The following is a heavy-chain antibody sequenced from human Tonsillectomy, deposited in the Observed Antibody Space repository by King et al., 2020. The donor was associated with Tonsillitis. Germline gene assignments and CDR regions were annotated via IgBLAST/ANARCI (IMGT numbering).Heavy chain of an antibody. CDR1: GYRFSDYW. Sequence: VQLVESGAEVKKPGQSLKISCPGSGYRFSDYWIAWVRQMPGKGLEWMGIIYPDDSETRYSPSFQGKVHISADASTNNAFLQWDSLEPSDTAVYYCARRDGSTWIFDQWGQGTQVTVSS. V-gene: IGHV5-51*01. J-gene: IGHJ4*02. CDR3: ARRDGSTWIFDQ. D-gene: IGHD2-2*01. CDR2: IYPDDSET.